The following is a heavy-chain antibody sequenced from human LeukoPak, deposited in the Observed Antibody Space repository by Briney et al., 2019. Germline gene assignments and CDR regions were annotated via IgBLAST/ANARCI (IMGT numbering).Heavy chain of an antibody. V-gene: IGHV3-30*18. D-gene: IGHD3-3*01. CDR1: GFTFTTYG. CDR2: VSYDGSDK. Sequence: PGGSLRLSCAASGFTFTTYGMHWVRQAPGKGLEWVAVVSYDGSDKYYADSVKGRFAISRDNSKNTLHLQINSLRAEDTAVYHCAKDRKYDFWSGPPSYYGMDVWGQGTTVIVSS. CDR3: AKDRKYDFWSGPPSYYGMDV. J-gene: IGHJ6*02.